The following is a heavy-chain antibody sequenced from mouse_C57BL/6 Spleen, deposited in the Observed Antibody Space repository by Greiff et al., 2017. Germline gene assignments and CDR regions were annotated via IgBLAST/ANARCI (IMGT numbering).Heavy chain of an antibody. D-gene: IGHD1-1*02. Sequence: QVQLQQPGAELVMPGASVKLSCKASGYTFTSYWMHWVKQRPGQGLEWIGEIDPSDSYTNYNQKFKGKSTLTVDKSSSTAYMQLSSLTSEDSAVYYCARGGSYEYYAMDYWGQGTSVTVSS. CDR1: GYTFTSYW. CDR2: IDPSDSYT. V-gene: IGHV1-69*01. CDR3: ARGGSYEYYAMDY. J-gene: IGHJ4*01.